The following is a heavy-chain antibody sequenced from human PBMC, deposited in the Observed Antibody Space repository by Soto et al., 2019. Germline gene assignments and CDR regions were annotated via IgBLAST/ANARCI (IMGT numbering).Heavy chain of an antibody. D-gene: IGHD3-10*01. V-gene: IGHV3-23*01. CDR1: GFTFSNYA. J-gene: IGHJ4*02. CDR2: IHIGGST. CDR3: VRERDASGSYYPFDY. Sequence: PGGSLRLSCAASGFTFSNYAVSWVRQAPGKGLECVSTIHIGGSTFYADSVKGRFSISRDNSKNTLFLQMNSLRAEDTAMYYCVRERDASGSYYPFDYWGQGTLVTVSS.